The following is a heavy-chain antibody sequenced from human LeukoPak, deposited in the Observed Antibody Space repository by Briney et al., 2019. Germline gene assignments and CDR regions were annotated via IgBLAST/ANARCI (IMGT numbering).Heavy chain of an antibody. V-gene: IGHV1-46*01. CDR1: GYTFTGYY. CDR2: INPERGNT. J-gene: IGHJ4*02. Sequence: GASVKVSCKASGYTFTGYYMHWVRQAPGQGLEWMGIINPERGNTKYAQKFQDRITLTRDMSTSTAYMELSSLTSDDTAMYYCASQAFDYWGQGTLVTV. CDR3: ASQAFDY.